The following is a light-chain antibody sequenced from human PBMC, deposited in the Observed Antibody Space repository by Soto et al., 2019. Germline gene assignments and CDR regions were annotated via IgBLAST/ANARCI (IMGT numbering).Light chain of an antibody. V-gene: IGLV2-14*03. CDR3: SSYAPTSPLI. CDR2: DVS. CDR1: ISDIGGYNY. J-gene: IGLJ2*01. Sequence: QSALTQPASVSGSPGQSITISCTGTISDIGGYNYVGWYQHHPGKATKLLIYDVSNRPSGVSHRFSGSKSGNTASLTISGLQAEDEDDYYCSSYAPTSPLIFGGGTKLTVL.